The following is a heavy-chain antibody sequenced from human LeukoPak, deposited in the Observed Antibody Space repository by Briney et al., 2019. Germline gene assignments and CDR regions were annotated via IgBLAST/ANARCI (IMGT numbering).Heavy chain of an antibody. D-gene: IGHD1-26*01. CDR1: GYSISSGYY. Sequence: SETLSLTCTVSGYSISSGYYWGWIRQPPGKGLEWIGSIYHSGSTYYNPSLKSRVTISVDTSKNQFSLKLSSVTAADTAVYYCARAWELPQPHSVDYWGQGTRVTVSS. CDR3: ARAWELPQPHSVDY. CDR2: IYHSGST. J-gene: IGHJ4*02. V-gene: IGHV4-38-2*02.